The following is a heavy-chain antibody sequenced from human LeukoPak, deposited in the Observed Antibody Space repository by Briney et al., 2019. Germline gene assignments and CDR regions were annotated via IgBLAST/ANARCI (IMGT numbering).Heavy chain of an antibody. V-gene: IGHV4-34*11. J-gene: IGHJ2*01. Sequence: PSETLSLTCAVYGGSFSGYYWSWIRQPPGKGLEWIGSIYYSGSTYYNPSLKSRVTMSVDTSKNQFSLKLSSVTAADTAVYYCARDRYYYGSGSYWYFDLWGRGTLVTVSS. CDR3: ARDRYYYGSGSYWYFDL. CDR1: GGSFSGYY. CDR2: IYYSGST. D-gene: IGHD3-10*01.